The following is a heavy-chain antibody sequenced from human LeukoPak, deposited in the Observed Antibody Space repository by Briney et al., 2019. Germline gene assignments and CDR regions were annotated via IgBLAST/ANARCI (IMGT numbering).Heavy chain of an antibody. Sequence: QPGGSLRLSCTASGFTFSGYWMTWVRQAPGKGLEWVANINHDGSETHYVDSVKGRFTISRDNAKNSVYLQLNSLSAEDTAVYYCARADRLGAALLASFDYWGQGTLVTFSS. CDR1: GFTFSGYW. CDR3: ARADRLGAALLASFDY. CDR2: INHDGSET. D-gene: IGHD3-16*01. J-gene: IGHJ4*02. V-gene: IGHV3-7*01.